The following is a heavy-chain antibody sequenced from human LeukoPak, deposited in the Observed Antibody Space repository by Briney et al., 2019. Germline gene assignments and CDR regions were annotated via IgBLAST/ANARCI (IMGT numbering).Heavy chain of an antibody. CDR2: IRSKAYGGIT. Sequence: SGGSLRLSCTASGFTFGDYAMSWVRQAPGKGLEWVGFIRSKAYGGITEYAASVKGRFTISRDDSKSIAYLQMNSLKTEDTAVYYCTREGGGSSSGWYSWLDYWGQGTLVTVSS. J-gene: IGHJ4*02. V-gene: IGHV3-49*04. CDR3: TREGGGSSSGWYSWLDY. CDR1: GFTFGDYA. D-gene: IGHD6-19*01.